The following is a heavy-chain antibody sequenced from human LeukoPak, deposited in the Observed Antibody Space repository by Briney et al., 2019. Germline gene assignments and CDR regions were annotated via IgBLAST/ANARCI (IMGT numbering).Heavy chain of an antibody. J-gene: IGHJ3*02. CDR1: GFIFNNYA. Sequence: GGSFRLSCAASGFIFNNYAMHWVRQAPGKGLEWVSTIGGSGITTFYAASVKGRFTISRDNSKNAVFLQVNSLRAEDMAIYYCARGASSWEYTTFDIWGQGTIVTVSS. V-gene: IGHV3-23*01. CDR2: IGGSGITT. CDR3: ARGASSWEYTTFDI. D-gene: IGHD6-13*01.